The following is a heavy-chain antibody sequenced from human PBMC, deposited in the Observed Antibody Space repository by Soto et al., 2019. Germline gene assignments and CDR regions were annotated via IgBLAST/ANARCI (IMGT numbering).Heavy chain of an antibody. V-gene: IGHV4-31*03. CDR2: IYYSGST. J-gene: IGHJ5*02. D-gene: IGHD2-15*01. Sequence: QVQLQESGPGLVKPSQTLSLTCTVSGGSISSGGYYWSWIRQHPGKGLEWIGYIYYSGSTYYNPSLKSRVTLSVDTSKNQFSRKLSFVTAADTSVYYCARAQRDIVVVVAATYWFDPWGQGTLVTVSS. CDR3: ARAQRDIVVVVAATYWFDP. CDR1: GGSISSGGYY.